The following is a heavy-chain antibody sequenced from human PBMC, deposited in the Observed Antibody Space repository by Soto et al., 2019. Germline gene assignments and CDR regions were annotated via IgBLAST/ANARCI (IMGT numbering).Heavy chain of an antibody. Sequence: GGSLRLSCAASGFTFSSYGMHWVRQAPGKGLEWVAVISYDGSNKYYADSVKGRFTISRDNSKNTLYLQMNSLRAEDTAVYYCAKDRGYSYGFYGMDVWGQGTTVTVSS. J-gene: IGHJ6*02. V-gene: IGHV3-30*18. CDR3: AKDRGYSYGFYGMDV. D-gene: IGHD5-18*01. CDR1: GFTFSSYG. CDR2: ISYDGSNK.